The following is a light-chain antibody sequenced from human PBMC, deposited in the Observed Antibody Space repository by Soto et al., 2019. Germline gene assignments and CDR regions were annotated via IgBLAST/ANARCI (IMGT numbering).Light chain of an antibody. CDR1: QSVSSD. CDR3: QQYGDSPFT. Sequence: EIVMTQSPATLSVSPGERATLSCRASQSVSSDLAWYQQKPGQAPRLLIYGASTRATGIPARFSGSGSGTEFTLTISRLEPEDFAVYYCQQYGDSPFTFGPGTTVDIK. V-gene: IGKV3-15*01. CDR2: GAS. J-gene: IGKJ3*01.